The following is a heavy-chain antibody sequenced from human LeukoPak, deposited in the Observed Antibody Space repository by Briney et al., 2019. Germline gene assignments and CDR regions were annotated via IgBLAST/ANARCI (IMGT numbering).Heavy chain of an antibody. D-gene: IGHD1-26*01. V-gene: IGHV3-21*01. J-gene: IGHJ4*02. CDR1: GFTFSSYS. CDR2: ISSSSSYI. CDR3: ARETFGSYGY. Sequence: GGSLRLSCAASGFTFSSYSMNWVRQAPGKGLEWVSSISSSSSYIYYADSVKGRFTISRDDSKKTVYLQMNSLRAEDTAVYYCARETFGSYGYWGQGTLVTVSS.